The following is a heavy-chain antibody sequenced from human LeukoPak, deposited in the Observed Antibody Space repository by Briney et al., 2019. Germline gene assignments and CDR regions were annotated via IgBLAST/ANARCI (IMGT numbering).Heavy chain of an antibody. CDR3: ARVPDTAMVAPFDY. CDR2: INHSGST. V-gene: IGHV4-34*01. Sequence: SETLSLTCAVYGGSFSGYYWSWIRQPPGKGLEWIGEINHSGSTNYNPSLKSRVTISVDTSKNQFSLKLSSVTAADTAVYYCARVPDTAMVAPFDYWGQGTLVTVSS. CDR1: GGSFSGYY. D-gene: IGHD5-18*01. J-gene: IGHJ4*02.